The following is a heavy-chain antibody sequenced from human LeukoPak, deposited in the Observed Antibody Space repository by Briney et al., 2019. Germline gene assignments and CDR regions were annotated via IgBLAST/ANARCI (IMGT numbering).Heavy chain of an antibody. CDR1: GYTFTSYD. V-gene: IGHV1-8*01. Sequence: ASVEVSCKASGYTFTSYDINWVRQATGQGLEWMGWMNPNSGNTGYAQKFQGRVTMTRNTSISTAYMELSSLRSEDTAVYYCARGLTMVRGVIIGYWGQGALVTVSS. D-gene: IGHD3-10*01. J-gene: IGHJ4*02. CDR3: ARGLTMVRGVIIGY. CDR2: MNPNSGNT.